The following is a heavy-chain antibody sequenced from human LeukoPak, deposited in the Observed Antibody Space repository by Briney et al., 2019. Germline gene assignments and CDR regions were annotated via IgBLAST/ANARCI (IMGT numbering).Heavy chain of an antibody. Sequence: SETLSLTCAVYGGSFSGYYWSWIRQPPGKGLEWIGEINHSGSTNYNPSLKSRVTISVDTSKNQFSLKLGSVTAADTAVYYCARGVCSGGSCLDYWGQGTLVTVSS. D-gene: IGHD2-15*01. CDR2: INHSGST. J-gene: IGHJ4*02. V-gene: IGHV4-34*01. CDR1: GGSFSGYY. CDR3: ARGVCSGGSCLDY.